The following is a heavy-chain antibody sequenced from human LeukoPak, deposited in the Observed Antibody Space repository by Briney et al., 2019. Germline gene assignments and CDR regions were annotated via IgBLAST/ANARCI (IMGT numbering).Heavy chain of an antibody. Sequence: PSKTLSLTCTVSGGSISSYYWSWIRQPPGKGLEWIGYIYYSGSTNYNPSLKSRVTISVDTSKNQSSLKLSSVTAADTAVYYCARWYSSSWYGAFDIWGQGTMVTVSS. CDR2: IYYSGST. V-gene: IGHV4-59*08. D-gene: IGHD6-13*01. J-gene: IGHJ3*02. CDR1: GGSISSYY. CDR3: ARWYSSSWYGAFDI.